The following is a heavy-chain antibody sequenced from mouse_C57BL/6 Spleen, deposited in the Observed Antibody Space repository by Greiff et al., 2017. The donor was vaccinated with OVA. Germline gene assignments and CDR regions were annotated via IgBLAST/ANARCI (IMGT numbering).Heavy chain of an antibody. D-gene: IGHD1-1*01. CDR1: GYTFTSYW. CDR2: IYPGSGST. V-gene: IGHV1-55*01. Sequence: QVQLQQPGAELVKPGASVKMSCKASGYTFTSYWITWVKQRPGQGLEWIGDIYPGSGSTNYNEKFKSKATLTVDTSSSTAYMQLSSLTSEDSAVYYGARSYYYGSSPYWYFDVWGTGTTVTVSS. CDR3: ARSYYYGSSPYWYFDV. J-gene: IGHJ1*03.